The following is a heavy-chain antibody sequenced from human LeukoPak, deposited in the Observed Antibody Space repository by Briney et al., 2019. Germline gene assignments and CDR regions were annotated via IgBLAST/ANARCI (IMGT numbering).Heavy chain of an antibody. D-gene: IGHD6-19*01. Sequence: SVKVSCKASGGTFSSYAISWVRQAPGQGLEWMGGIIPTFGTANYAQKFQGRVTITTDESTSTAYMELSSLRSEDTAVYYCARSTVGYCSGWDYYYYMDVWGKGTTVTVSS. CDR3: ARSTVGYCSGWDYYYYMDV. CDR1: GGTFSSYA. CDR2: IIPTFGTA. V-gene: IGHV1-69*05. J-gene: IGHJ6*03.